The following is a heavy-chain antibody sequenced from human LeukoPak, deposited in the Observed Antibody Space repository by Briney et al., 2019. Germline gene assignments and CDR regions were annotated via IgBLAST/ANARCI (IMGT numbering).Heavy chain of an antibody. CDR1: GFTFSSYG. Sequence: PGGSLRLSCAASGFTFSSYGMHWVRQAPGKGLEWVAVISYDGSNKYYADSVKGRFTISRENAKNSVYLQMNSLRAGDTAVYYCARRNWGSGGGFDIWGQGTKVTVSS. D-gene: IGHD7-27*01. CDR2: ISYDGSNK. CDR3: ARRNWGSGGGFDI. V-gene: IGHV3-30*03. J-gene: IGHJ3*02.